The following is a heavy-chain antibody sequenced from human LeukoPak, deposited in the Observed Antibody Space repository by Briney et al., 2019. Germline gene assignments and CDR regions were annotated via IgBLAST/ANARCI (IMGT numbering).Heavy chain of an antibody. J-gene: IGHJ4*02. D-gene: IGHD2-15*01. CDR3: VREPYCSGGSCYTSGFDC. V-gene: IGHV3-74*01. CDR2: IKNDGSST. Sequence: GGSLRLSCAASGFTFSNFWIHWVRQAPGKGLVWVSRIKNDGSSTTYADAVKGRFTISRDNAKNTLYLQMNSLRAEDTAVYYCVREPYCSGGSCYTSGFDCWGQGTLVTVSS. CDR1: GFTFSNFW.